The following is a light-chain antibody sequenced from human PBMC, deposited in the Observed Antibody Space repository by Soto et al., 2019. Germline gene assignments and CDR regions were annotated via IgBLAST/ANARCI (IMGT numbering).Light chain of an antibody. CDR1: SSDVGSYNL. Sequence: QSALTRPASVSGSPGQSITMSCTGSSSDVGSYNLVSWYQQYPGKAPKFIIYEVTKRPSGVSHRFSGSKSGNTASLTISGLQAEDEADYYCCSYAGNKNPVVFGGGTKLTVL. J-gene: IGLJ2*01. CDR2: EVT. V-gene: IGLV2-23*02. CDR3: CSYAGNKNPVV.